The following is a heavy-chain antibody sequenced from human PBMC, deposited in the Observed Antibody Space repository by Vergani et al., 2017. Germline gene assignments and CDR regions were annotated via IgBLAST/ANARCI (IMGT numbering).Heavy chain of an antibody. CDR1: GFTFSSYS. J-gene: IGHJ6*03. Sequence: VQLVESGGGEVKPGGSLRLSCAASGFTFSSYSMNWVRQAPGKGLEWVSSISSSSSYIYYADSVKGRFTISRDNAKNSLYLQMNSLRAEDTAVYYCARDIVVVPATRDYYYYMDVWGKGTTVTVSS. V-gene: IGHV3-21*01. D-gene: IGHD2-2*01. CDR3: ARDIVVVPATRDYYYYMDV. CDR2: ISSSSSYI.